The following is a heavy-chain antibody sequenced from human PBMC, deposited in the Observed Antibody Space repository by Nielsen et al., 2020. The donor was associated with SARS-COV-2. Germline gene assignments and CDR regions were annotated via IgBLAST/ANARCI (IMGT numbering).Heavy chain of an antibody. CDR1: GYTFTSYD. V-gene: IGHV1-8*01. Sequence: ASVKVSCKASGYTFTSYDINWVRQATGQGLEWMGWMNPNNGNTGYAQKLQGRVTMTTDTSTSTAYMELRSLRSDDTAVYYCARDVNMITFGGVMYYFDYWGQGTLVTVSS. CDR2: MNPNNGNT. J-gene: IGHJ4*02. D-gene: IGHD3-16*01. CDR3: ARDVNMITFGGVMYYFDY.